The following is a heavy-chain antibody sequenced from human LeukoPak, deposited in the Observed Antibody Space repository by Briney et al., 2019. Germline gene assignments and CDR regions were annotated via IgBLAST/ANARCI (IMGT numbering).Heavy chain of an antibody. CDR2: IYPGDSDT. J-gene: IGHJ4*02. D-gene: IGHD3-22*01. CDR3: ARVHYYETSDWGNYFDY. V-gene: IGHV5-51*01. Sequence: GESLKISCEGSGYSFTSYWIGWVRQMPGKGLEWMGIIYPGDSDTRYSPSFQGQVTISADKSISTAYLQWSSLKASDTATYYCARVHYYETSDWGNYFDYWGQGTLVTVSS. CDR1: GYSFTSYW.